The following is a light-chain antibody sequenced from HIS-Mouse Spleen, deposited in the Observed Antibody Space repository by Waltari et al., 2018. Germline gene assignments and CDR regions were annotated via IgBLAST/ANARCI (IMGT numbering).Light chain of an antibody. V-gene: IGLV2-14*03. CDR2: DVS. Sequence: QSALTQPASVSGSPGQSITISCTGTSRDVGGYNYVSWYQQHPGEAPKPMIYDVSNRPSGVSHRFSCSKSGNTASLTISGLQAEDEADSYCSSYTSSSFNVVFGGGTKLTVL. CDR1: SRDVGGYNY. CDR3: SSYTSSSFNVV. J-gene: IGLJ2*01.